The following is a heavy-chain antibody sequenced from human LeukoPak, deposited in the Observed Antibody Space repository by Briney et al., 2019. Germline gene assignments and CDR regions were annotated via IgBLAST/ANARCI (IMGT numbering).Heavy chain of an antibody. CDR1: SGSISSYY. Sequence: SETLSLTCTVSSGSISSYYWSWIRQPAGKGLEWIGRIYTSGSTNYNPSLTSRVTMSVDTSKNQFSLKLTSVTAADTAVYYCARDRCNSTTCARRGAFDIWGQGRMVTVS. CDR3: ARDRCNSTTCARRGAFDI. CDR2: IYTSGST. V-gene: IGHV4-4*07. J-gene: IGHJ3*02. D-gene: IGHD2-2*01.